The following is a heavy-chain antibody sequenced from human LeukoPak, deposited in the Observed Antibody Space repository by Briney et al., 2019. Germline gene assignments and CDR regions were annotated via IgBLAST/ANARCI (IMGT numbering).Heavy chain of an antibody. Sequence: ASVKVSCKASGYTFTGYYMHWVRQAPGQGLEWMGWINPNSGGTNYAQKFQGRVTMTRDTSISTAYMELSRLRSDDTAVYYCASPGSRYSSSWYWAVHYYGMDVWGQGTTVTVSS. CDR2: INPNSGGT. CDR1: GYTFTGYY. CDR3: ASPGSRYSSSWYWAVHYYGMDV. D-gene: IGHD6-13*01. V-gene: IGHV1-2*02. J-gene: IGHJ6*02.